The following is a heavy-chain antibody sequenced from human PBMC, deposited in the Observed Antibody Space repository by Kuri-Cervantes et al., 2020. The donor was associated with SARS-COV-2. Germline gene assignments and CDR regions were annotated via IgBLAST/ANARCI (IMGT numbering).Heavy chain of an antibody. D-gene: IGHD4-23*01. J-gene: IGHJ6*03. CDR2: IKQDGSET. CDR3: AKTVGPHYYYYMDV. V-gene: IGHV3-7*03. CDR1: GFTFSSYW. Sequence: GGSLRLSCAASGFTFSSYWMSWVRQAPGKGLEWVANIKQDGSETYYADSVKGRFTISRDNAKNSLYLQMNSLRAEDMALYYCAKTVGPHYYYYMDVWGKGTTVTVSS.